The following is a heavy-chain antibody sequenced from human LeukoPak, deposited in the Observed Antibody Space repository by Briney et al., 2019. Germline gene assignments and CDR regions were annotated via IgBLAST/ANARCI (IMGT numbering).Heavy chain of an antibody. CDR1: GGSISSYY. D-gene: IGHD4-11*01. V-gene: IGHV4-59*01. Sequence: SETLSLTCTVSGGSISSYYWSWIRQPPGKGLEWIGYICYSGSTNYNPSLKSRVTISVDTSKNQFSLKLSSVTAADTAVYYCARDGDNSNYVVWFDPWGQGTMVTVSS. CDR2: ICYSGST. CDR3: ARDGDNSNYVVWFDP. J-gene: IGHJ5*02.